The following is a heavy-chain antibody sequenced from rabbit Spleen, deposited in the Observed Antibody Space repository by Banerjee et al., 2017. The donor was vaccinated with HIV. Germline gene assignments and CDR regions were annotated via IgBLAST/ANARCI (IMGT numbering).Heavy chain of an antibody. CDR2: IYAGSSGST. V-gene: IGHV1S45*01. D-gene: IGHD8-1*01. CDR3: ARDAGTSFSTYGMDL. J-gene: IGHJ6*01. Sequence: QEQLVESGGGLVKPGASLTLTCKASGFDFSNYGVTWVRQAPGKGLEWIACIYAGSSGSTYSATWAKGRFTISKTSSTTVTLQMTSLTAADTATYFCARDAGTSFSTYGMDLWGQGTLVTVS. CDR1: GFDFSNYG.